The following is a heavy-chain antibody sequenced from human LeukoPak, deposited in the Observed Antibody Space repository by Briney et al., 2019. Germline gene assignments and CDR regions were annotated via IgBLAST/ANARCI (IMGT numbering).Heavy chain of an antibody. CDR1: GFTSSSYS. Sequence: PGGSLRLSCAGSGFTSSSYSMNWVRQAPGKGLEWVSYISSSSTTIYYADSVKGRFTISRDNAENSLYLQMNSLRDEDTAVYYCARESEYYYYDASGYYPGYFHHWGQGTLVTVSS. CDR2: ISSSSTTI. CDR3: ARESEYYYYDASGYYPGYFHH. J-gene: IGHJ1*01. D-gene: IGHD3-22*01. V-gene: IGHV3-48*02.